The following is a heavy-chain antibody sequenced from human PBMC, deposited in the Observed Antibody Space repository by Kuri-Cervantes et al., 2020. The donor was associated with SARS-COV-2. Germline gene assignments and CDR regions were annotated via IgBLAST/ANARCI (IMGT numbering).Heavy chain of an antibody. CDR3: ARDGGVACSSTSCYYDY. CDR1: GFTFSNSW. V-gene: IGHV3-7*01. D-gene: IGHD2-2*01. J-gene: IGHJ4*02. CDR2: INQGGSEK. Sequence: GGSLRLSCAASGFTFSNSWMSWVRQAPGKGLEWVANINQGGSEKYYVDSVKGRFTISRDNAKNSLYLQMNSLRVEDTAVYYCARDGGVACSSTSCYYDYWGQGTLVTVSS.